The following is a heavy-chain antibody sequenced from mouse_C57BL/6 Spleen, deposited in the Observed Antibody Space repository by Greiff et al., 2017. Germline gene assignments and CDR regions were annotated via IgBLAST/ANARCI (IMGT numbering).Heavy chain of an antibody. CDR2: IDPSDSYT. Sequence: QVQLQQPGAELVKPGASVKLSCKASGYTFTSYWMQWVKQRPGQGLEWIGEIDPSDSYTNYNQKFKGKATLTVDTSSSTAYMQLSSLTSEDSAVYYCARSGDGYYRFAYWGQGTLVTVSA. J-gene: IGHJ3*01. CDR1: GYTFTSYW. CDR3: ARSGDGYYRFAY. D-gene: IGHD2-3*01. V-gene: IGHV1-50*01.